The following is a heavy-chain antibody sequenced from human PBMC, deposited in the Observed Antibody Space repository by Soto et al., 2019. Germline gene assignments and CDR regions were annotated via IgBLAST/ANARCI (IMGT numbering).Heavy chain of an antibody. V-gene: IGHV4-59*01. D-gene: IGHD5-18*01. CDR1: GGSISSYY. CDR3: ARARGYSYGYGMDV. Sequence: SETLSLTCTVSGGSISSYYWSWIRQPPGKGLEWIGYIYYSGSTNYNPSLKSRVTISVDTSKNQFSLKLSSVTAADTAVYYCARARGYSYGYGMDVWGQGTTVTVSS. CDR2: IYYSGST. J-gene: IGHJ6*02.